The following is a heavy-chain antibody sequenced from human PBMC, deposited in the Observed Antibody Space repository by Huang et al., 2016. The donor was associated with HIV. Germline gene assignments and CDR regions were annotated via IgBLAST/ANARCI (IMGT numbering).Heavy chain of an antibody. Sequence: QLQLQESGPGLVKPSETLSLTCTVSGGSISSSSYYWGWIRQPPGKGLEWIGTNYYRGRTYYNPSLKGRVTISVDTSKNQFSLKLSSVTAADTAVYYCARHERWAMVRGVPQWGFDYWGQGTLVTVSS. V-gene: IGHV4-39*01. J-gene: IGHJ4*02. CDR1: GGSISSSSYY. D-gene: IGHD3-10*01. CDR3: ARHERWAMVRGVPQWGFDY. CDR2: NYYRGRT.